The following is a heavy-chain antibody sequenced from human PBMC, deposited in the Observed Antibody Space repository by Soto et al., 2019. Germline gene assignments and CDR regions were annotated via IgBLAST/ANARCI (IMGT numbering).Heavy chain of an antibody. CDR3: ARGYDFWSGYPLESWFGP. V-gene: IGHV1-2*02. Sequence: ASVKVSCKASGYTFTGYYMHWVRQAPGQGLEWMGWINPNSGGTNYAQKFQGRVTMTRDTSISTAYMELSRLRSDDTAVYYCARGYDFWSGYPLESWFGPWGQGTLVTVS. CDR1: GYTFTGYY. J-gene: IGHJ5*02. D-gene: IGHD3-3*01. CDR2: INPNSGGT.